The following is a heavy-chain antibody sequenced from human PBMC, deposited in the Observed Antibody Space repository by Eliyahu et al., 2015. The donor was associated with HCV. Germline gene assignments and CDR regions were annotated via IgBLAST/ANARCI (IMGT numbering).Heavy chain of an antibody. CDR1: EFTFSTYS. CDR3: ARGSGKGFISSDAFDI. CDR2: TNSRGTSI. D-gene: IGHD2-15*01. Sequence: EVQLVESGGTLVQPGGSLRLSCAASEFTFSTYSMNWVRQAPGRGLEWVSFTNSRGTSIYYADSVKGRFTISRDNAKNSLYLQMNSLRDEDTAVYYCARGSGKGFISSDAFDIWGQGTVVTVSS. J-gene: IGHJ3*02. V-gene: IGHV3-48*02.